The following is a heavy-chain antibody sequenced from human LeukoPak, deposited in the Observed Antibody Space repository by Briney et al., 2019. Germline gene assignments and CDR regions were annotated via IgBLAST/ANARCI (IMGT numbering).Heavy chain of an antibody. CDR2: IYYSGST. CDR3: ARRVATVTGFCDY. D-gene: IGHD4-17*01. V-gene: IGHV4-39*01. CDR1: GGSISSSSYY. J-gene: IGHJ4*02. Sequence: SETLSLTCTVSGGSISSSSYYWGWIRQPPGKGLEWIGSIYYSGSTYYNPSLKSRVTISVDTSKNQFSLKLSSATAADTAVYYCARRVATVTGFCDYWGQGTLVTVSS.